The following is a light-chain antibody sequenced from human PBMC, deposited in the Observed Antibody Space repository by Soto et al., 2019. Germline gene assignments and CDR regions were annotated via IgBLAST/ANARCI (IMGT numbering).Light chain of an antibody. CDR1: KSNIGNNY. V-gene: IGLV1-51*01. CDR3: GAWDDSLSAV. J-gene: IGLJ2*01. Sequence: QSVLTQPPSVSAAPGQTVTISCSGSKSNIGNNYVSWYQHLPGTAPKLLIYDNSKRPTGIPDLFSGSKSGTSATLGITGLQTGDEADYYCGAWDDSLSAVFGGGTKVTVL. CDR2: DNS.